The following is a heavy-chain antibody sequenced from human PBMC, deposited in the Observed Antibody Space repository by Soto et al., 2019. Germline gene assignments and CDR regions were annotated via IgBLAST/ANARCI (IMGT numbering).Heavy chain of an antibody. D-gene: IGHD6-6*01. CDR1: GFTLSGYA. J-gene: IGHJ6*03. V-gene: IGHV3-64*01. Sequence: ESGGGLAQPGGSLRLSCAASGFTLSGYAMDWVRQAPGKGREYVSGISSNGVGTYYAKSVQGRFTISRDNSKNTVYLQMGSLRPEDMAVYYCARRARPDFYYMDVWGKGTTVTVSS. CDR3: ARRARPDFYYMDV. CDR2: ISSNGVGT.